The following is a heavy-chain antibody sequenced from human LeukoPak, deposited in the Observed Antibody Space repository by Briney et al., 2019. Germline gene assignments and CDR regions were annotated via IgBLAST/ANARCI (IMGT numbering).Heavy chain of an antibody. J-gene: IGHJ4*02. Sequence: SGTLSLTCDVSGASISRGSWWSWVRQPPGKGLEWIGEFSHSGITNFNPSLKSRVTISVDKSRHQFSLNLISVTAADTPVYFCAIIGGQNQELWGRGTLVTVSS. CDR3: AIIGGQNQEL. CDR1: GASISRGSW. V-gene: IGHV4-4*02. D-gene: IGHD1-14*01. CDR2: FSHSGIT.